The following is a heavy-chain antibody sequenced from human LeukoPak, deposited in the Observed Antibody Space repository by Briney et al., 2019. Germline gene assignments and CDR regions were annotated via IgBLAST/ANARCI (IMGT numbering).Heavy chain of an antibody. D-gene: IGHD3-22*01. V-gene: IGHV3-48*03. CDR3: ARDLYYDSRAYYFDY. Sequence: GGSLRLSCAASGFTFSLNEMNWVRQAPGKGLEWVSYINGPASNIFYADSVKGRFTISRDNAKNSLYLQMNSLRAEDTAVYYCARDLYYDSRAYYFDYWGQGILVTVSS. J-gene: IGHJ4*02. CDR2: INGPASNI. CDR1: GFTFSLNE.